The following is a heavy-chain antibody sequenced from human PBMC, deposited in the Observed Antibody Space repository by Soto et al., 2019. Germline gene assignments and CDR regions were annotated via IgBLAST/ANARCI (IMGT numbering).Heavy chain of an antibody. CDR2: ISGSGGST. J-gene: IGHJ5*02. Sequence: EVQLLESAGGLVQPGGSLRLSCPASGFTFSSYAMSWVRQAPGKGLEWVSAISGSGGSTYYADSVKGRFTISRDNSKNALYLQMNSLRAEDTAVYYCAKDTVGYCSSTSCYTVGWDGGNWFDPWGQGTLVTVSS. CDR3: AKDTVGYCSSTSCYTVGWDGGNWFDP. V-gene: IGHV3-23*01. CDR1: GFTFSSYA. D-gene: IGHD2-2*02.